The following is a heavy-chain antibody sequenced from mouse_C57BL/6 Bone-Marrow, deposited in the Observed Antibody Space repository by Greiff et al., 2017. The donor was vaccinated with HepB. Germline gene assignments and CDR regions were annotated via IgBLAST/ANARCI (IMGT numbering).Heavy chain of an antibody. CDR1: GYTFTSYW. Sequence: VKLQQPGAELVMPGASVKLSCKASGYTFTSYWMHWVKQRPGQGLEWIGEIDPSDSYTNYNQKFKGKSTLTVDKSSSTAYMQLSSLTSEDSAVYYCARWSGDLPWYFDVWGTGTTVTVSS. J-gene: IGHJ1*03. D-gene: IGHD1-3*01. CDR2: IDPSDSYT. V-gene: IGHV1-69*01. CDR3: ARWSGDLPWYFDV.